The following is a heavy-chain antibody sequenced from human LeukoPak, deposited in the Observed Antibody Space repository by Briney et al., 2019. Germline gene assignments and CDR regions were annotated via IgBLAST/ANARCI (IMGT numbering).Heavy chain of an antibody. V-gene: IGHV3-74*01. CDR1: GFTFSVYW. CDR2: INPDGSGT. J-gene: IGHJ3*02. CDR3: ASITNSVAFHI. Sequence: GGSLRLSCAASGFTFSVYWMHWGRQAPGKGPVWVSRINPDGSGTIYADSVKGRFTVSRDNAKNTLYLHLNSLRAVDTAVYYCASITNSVAFHIWGQGTMVTVSS. D-gene: IGHD4-23*01.